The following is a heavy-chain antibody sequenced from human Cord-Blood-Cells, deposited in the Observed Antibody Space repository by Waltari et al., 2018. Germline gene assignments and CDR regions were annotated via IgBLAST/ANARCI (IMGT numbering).Heavy chain of an antibody. J-gene: IGHJ3*02. V-gene: IGHV3-23*01. CDR3: AKDRNYDFWSGYDAFDI. CDR1: GFTFSSYA. CDR2: ISGSGGST. Sequence: EVQLLDSGGGLVQPGGSLRLSCAASGFTFSSYAMSWVRQAPGKGLEWVSAISGSGGSTYYADSVKGRFTISRDNSKNTLYLQMNSLRAEDTAVYYCAKDRNYDFWSGYDAFDIWGQGTMVTVSS. D-gene: IGHD3-3*01.